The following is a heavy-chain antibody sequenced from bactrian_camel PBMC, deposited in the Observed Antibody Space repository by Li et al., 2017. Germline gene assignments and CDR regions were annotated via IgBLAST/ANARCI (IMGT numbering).Heavy chain of an antibody. CDR3: ARRGGRLEYNY. CDR1: GNIVSSFA. D-gene: IGHD3*01. Sequence: HVQLVESGGGSVQAGGSLRLSCVASGNIVSSFAMGWFRQAPGNERERVATIDTSGSTSYADSVKGRFTISKDNAKNTLYLQLNSLKPDDTAIYFCARRGGRLEYNYWGQGTQVTVS. J-gene: IGHJ4*01. CDR2: IDTSGST. V-gene: IGHV3S53*01.